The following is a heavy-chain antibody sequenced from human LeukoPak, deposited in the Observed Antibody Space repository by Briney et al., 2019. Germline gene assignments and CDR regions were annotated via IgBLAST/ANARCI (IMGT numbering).Heavy chain of an antibody. CDR1: GFTFSSYA. CDR3: AKDYRSTVAGGRNWFDP. Sequence: GGSLRLSCAASGFTFSSYAMSWVRQAPGKGLEWVSAISGSGGSTYYADSVKGRFTISRDSSKNTPYLQINSLRAEDTAVYYCAKDYRSTVAGGRNWFDPWGQGTLVTVSS. CDR2: ISGSGGST. J-gene: IGHJ5*02. V-gene: IGHV3-23*01. D-gene: IGHD6-19*01.